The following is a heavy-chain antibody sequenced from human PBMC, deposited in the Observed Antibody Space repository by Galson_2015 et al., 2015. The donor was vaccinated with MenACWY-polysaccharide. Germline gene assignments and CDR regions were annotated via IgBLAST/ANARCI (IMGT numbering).Heavy chain of an antibody. J-gene: IGHJ4*02. CDR1: GFTFTSYR. CDR3: ARDVETKGSRTDY. Sequence: SLRLSCAASGFTFTSYRMNWVRQAPGKGLEWVAYISTTGSNIYYADSVKGRFTISRDNARKSLYLQMSSLGDEDTAVYYRARDVETKGSRTDYWGQGTLVTVSS. V-gene: IGHV3-48*02. D-gene: IGHD3-10*01. CDR2: ISTTGSNI.